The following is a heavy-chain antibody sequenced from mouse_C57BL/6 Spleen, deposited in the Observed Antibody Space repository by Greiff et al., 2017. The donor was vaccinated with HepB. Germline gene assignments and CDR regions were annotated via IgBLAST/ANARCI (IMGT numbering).Heavy chain of an antibody. CDR2: INPSTGGT. D-gene: IGHD3-1*01. Sequence: VQLKQSGPELVKPGASVKISCKASGYSFTGYYMNWVKQSPEKSLEWIGEINPSTGGTTYNQKFKAKATLTVDKSSSTAYMQLKSLTSEDSAVYYCASHRVDYWGQGTTLTVSS. CDR1: GYSFTGYY. J-gene: IGHJ2*01. V-gene: IGHV1-42*01. CDR3: ASHRVDY.